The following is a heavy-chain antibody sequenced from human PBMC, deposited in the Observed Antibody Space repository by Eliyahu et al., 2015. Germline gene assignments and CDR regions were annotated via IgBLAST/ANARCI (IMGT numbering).Heavy chain of an antibody. V-gene: IGHV3-23*01. CDR3: AKPVHSSDWYSAFDI. D-gene: IGHD6-19*01. J-gene: IGHJ3*02. CDR1: VXTFSIPT. CDR2: VSGSYAVT. Sequence: EVQLLESGGGLVQPGGSLRLSCAASVXTFSIPTMSWVRQAPGKGLEWVSAVSGSYAVTYYADSVKGRFTISRDNSNNTVFLQMNSLRADDTAVYYCAKPVHSSDWYSAFDIWGQGTMVTVSS.